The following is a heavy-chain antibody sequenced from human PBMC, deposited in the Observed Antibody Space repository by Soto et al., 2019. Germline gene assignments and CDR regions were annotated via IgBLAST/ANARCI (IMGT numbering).Heavy chain of an antibody. Sequence: PSETLTLTCTVSSGSISSTIYSWDWIRQPPGKGLEWIGSIFYSGSTYYNPSLKSRVTISVDTSKNQFSLKLSSVTAADTAVYNCARRYGYSFDYWGQGTLVPVSS. CDR3: ARRYGYSFDY. D-gene: IGHD5-18*01. CDR2: IFYSGST. J-gene: IGHJ4*02. V-gene: IGHV4-39*07. CDR1: SGSISSTIYS.